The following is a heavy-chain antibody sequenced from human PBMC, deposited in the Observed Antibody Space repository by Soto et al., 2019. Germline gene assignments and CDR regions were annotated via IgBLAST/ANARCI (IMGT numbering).Heavy chain of an antibody. J-gene: IGHJ5*02. D-gene: IGHD3-22*01. CDR3: AKGRLRIVEGGEWFDP. Sequence: QVQLVESGGGVVQPGRSLRLSCAASGFTFSSYGMHWVRQAPGKGLEWVAVISYDGSNKYYADSVKGRFTISRDNSKNTLYLQMNSLRAEDTAVYYCAKGRLRIVEGGEWFDPWGQGTLVTVSS. CDR2: ISYDGSNK. V-gene: IGHV3-30*18. CDR1: GFTFSSYG.